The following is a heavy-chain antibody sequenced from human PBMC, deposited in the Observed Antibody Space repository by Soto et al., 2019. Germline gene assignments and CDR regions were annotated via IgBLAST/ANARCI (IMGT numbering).Heavy chain of an antibody. V-gene: IGHV3-33*01. CDR3: AREYCSSTSCLNWFDP. CDR2: IRSSGSNI. Sequence: PGGSLRLSCAASGFTFSIYGIHWVRQAPGKGLEWVAGIRSSGSNIYYADSVKGRFTISRDNAKNTLYLQMNSLRAEDTAVYYCAREYCSSTSCLNWFDPWGQGTLVTV. D-gene: IGHD2-2*01. CDR1: GFTFSIYG. J-gene: IGHJ5*02.